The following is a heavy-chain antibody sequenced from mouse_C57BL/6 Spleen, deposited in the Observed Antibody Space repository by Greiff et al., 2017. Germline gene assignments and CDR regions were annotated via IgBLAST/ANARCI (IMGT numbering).Heavy chain of an antibody. J-gene: IGHJ2*01. Sequence: ESGPELVKPGASVKISCKASGYAFSSSWMNWVKQRPGKGLEWIGRIYPGDGDTNYNGKFKGKATLTADKSSSTAYMQLSSLTSEDSAVYFCARRGDVGYYFDYWGQGTTLTVSS. D-gene: IGHD3-1*01. CDR1: GYAFSSSW. CDR3: ARRGDVGYYFDY. V-gene: IGHV1-82*01. CDR2: IYPGDGDT.